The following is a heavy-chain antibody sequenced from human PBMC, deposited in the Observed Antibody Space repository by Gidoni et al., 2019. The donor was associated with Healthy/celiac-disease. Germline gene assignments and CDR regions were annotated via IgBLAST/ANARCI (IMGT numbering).Heavy chain of an antibody. J-gene: IGHJ4*02. CDR3: ARALKYYYDTSYYFDY. CDR2: ISSSGSTI. Sequence: EVQLVESGGGLVQPGGSLRLSCAASGFTFSSYEMNWVRQAPGKGLEWVSYISSSGSTIYYADSVKGRFTISRDNAKNSLYLQMNSLRAEDTAVYYCARALKYYYDTSYYFDYWGQGTLVTVSS. CDR1: GFTFSSYE. D-gene: IGHD3-22*01. V-gene: IGHV3-48*03.